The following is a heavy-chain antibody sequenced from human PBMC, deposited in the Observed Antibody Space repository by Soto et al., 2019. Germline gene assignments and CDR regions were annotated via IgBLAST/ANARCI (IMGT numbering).Heavy chain of an antibody. J-gene: IGHJ4*02. D-gene: IGHD2-15*01. CDR1: GGSFSGYY. CDR3: ARGLDIVVVVAARHFDY. Sequence: PSETLSLTCAVYGGSFSGYYWSWIRQPPGKGLEWIGEINHSGSTNYNPSLKSRVTISVDTSKNQFSLKLSSVTAADTAVYYCARGLDIVVVVAARHFDYWGQGTLVTVSS. CDR2: INHSGST. V-gene: IGHV4-34*01.